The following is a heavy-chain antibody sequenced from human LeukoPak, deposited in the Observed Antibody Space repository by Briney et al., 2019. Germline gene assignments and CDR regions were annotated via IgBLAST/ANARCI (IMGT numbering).Heavy chain of an antibody. CDR3: AREGYYGSGDY. V-gene: IGHV3-48*01. D-gene: IGHD3-10*01. J-gene: IGHJ4*02. CDR1: GFTFSNYW. CDR2: ISSSSNTI. Sequence: GGSLRLSCAASGFTFSNYWMTWVRQAPGKGMEWVSYISSSSNTIYYADSVKGRFTISRDNAKKSLYLQMNSLRAEDTAVYYCAREGYYGSGDYWGQGTLVTVSS.